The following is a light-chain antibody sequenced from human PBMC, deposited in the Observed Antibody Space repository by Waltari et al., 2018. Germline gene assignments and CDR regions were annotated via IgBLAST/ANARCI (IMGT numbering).Light chain of an antibody. Sequence: QLVLTQSPSASASLGASVKLTCTLSSGHSSNVIAWLQQQPEKGPRYLMKVNSDGSHNKGDEIPDRFSGSSSGAERYLTISSLQSEDEADYYCQTGGHGTWVLGGGTKLTVL. CDR3: QTGGHGTWV. J-gene: IGLJ3*02. CDR2: VNSDGSH. V-gene: IGLV4-69*01. CDR1: SGHSSNV.